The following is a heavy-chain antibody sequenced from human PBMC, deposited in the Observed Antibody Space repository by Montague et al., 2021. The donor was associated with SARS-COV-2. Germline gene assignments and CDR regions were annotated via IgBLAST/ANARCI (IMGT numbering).Heavy chain of an antibody. V-gene: IGHV4-34*01. CDR3: ARGPRITMIVVVITDIWFDP. CDR1: GGSVSDYY. CDR2: INHSGST. D-gene: IGHD3-22*01. J-gene: IGHJ5*02. Sequence: SETLSPTCAVYGGSVSDYYWSWIRQPPGKGLEWIGEINHSGSTNYNPSLKSRVTTSVDTSKNQFSLKLTSVTAADTAVDYCARGPRITMIVVVITDIWFDPWGQGTLVTVSS.